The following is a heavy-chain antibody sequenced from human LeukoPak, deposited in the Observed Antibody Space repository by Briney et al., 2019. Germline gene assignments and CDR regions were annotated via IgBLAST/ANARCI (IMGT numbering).Heavy chain of an antibody. D-gene: IGHD1-26*01. CDR3: ARPPRELLRGNDAFDI. CDR2: ISSSSSYI. Sequence: PGGSLRLSCAASGFTFSSYSMNWVRQAPGKGLEWVSSISSSSSYIYYADSVKGRFTISRDNAKNSLYLQMNSLRAEDTAVYYCARPPRELLRGNDAFDIWGQGTMVTVSS. J-gene: IGHJ3*02. V-gene: IGHV3-21*01. CDR1: GFTFSSYS.